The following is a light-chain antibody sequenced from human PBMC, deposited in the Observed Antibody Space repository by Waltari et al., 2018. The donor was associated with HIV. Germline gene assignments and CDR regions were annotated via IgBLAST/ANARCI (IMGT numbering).Light chain of an antibody. CDR2: RNN. CDR1: TSSIGSNS. CDR3: AAWDNALGGHVV. V-gene: IGLV1-47*02. J-gene: IGLJ2*01. Sequence: QSVLTQPPSMSGTPGQRVIISCSGTTSSIGSNSVYWYQQLPGAAPKLLIYRNNQQPSGVPDRFSGSKSGTSASLAISGLRPEDEAMYFCAAWDNALGGHVVFGGGTNL.